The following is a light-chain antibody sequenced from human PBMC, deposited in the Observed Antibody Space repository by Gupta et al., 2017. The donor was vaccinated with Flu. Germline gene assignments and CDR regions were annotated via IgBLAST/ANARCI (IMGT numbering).Light chain of an antibody. Sequence: EIVLTQSPGTLSLSPGERATLSCRASQSLSSSYLAWFQQKLGQAPRLVMYGASSRATGIPDRFSGSGSGTDFTLTISGLEPEDFAVYYCQQYYNSPWTFGQGTKVQIK. J-gene: IGKJ1*01. CDR2: GAS. CDR3: QQYYNSPWT. V-gene: IGKV3-20*01. CDR1: QSLSSSY.